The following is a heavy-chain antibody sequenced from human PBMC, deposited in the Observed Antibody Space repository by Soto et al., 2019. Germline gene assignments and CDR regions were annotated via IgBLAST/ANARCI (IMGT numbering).Heavy chain of an antibody. CDR2: IIPIFGTA. CDR3: ASEAPADIVDYGMDV. V-gene: IGHV1-69*01. CDR1: GGSFISYA. Sequence: SVKVSNKASGGSFISYAISWVRQAPGQGLEWMGGIIPIFGTANYAQKFQGRVTITADESTSTAYMELSSLRSEDTAVYYCASEAPADIVDYGMDVWGQGTTVTVSS. D-gene: IGHD2-2*02. J-gene: IGHJ6*02.